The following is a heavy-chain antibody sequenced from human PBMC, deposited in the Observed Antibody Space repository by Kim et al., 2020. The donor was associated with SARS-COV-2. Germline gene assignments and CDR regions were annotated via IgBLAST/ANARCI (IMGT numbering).Heavy chain of an antibody. V-gene: IGHV4-39*01. CDR3: ARQETSREYGMDV. CDR2: IYYSGST. J-gene: IGHJ6*02. Sequence: SETLSLTCIVSGGSISSRSYCWGWIRQPPGKGLEWIGSIYYSGSTDYNPSLKSRVTISVDTSKNQFSLKVRSVTAADTAVYYCARQETSREYGMDVWGQG. D-gene: IGHD2-2*01. CDR1: GGSISSRSYC.